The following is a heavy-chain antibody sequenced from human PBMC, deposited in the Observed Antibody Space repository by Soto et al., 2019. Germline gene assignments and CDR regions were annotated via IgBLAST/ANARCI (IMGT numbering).Heavy chain of an antibody. CDR2: INPNSGGT. D-gene: IGHD3-3*01. J-gene: IGHJ6*02. CDR3: ARDDLYYDFWSGPPEDGMDV. CDR1: GYTFTGYY. Sequence: ASEKVSWKASGYTFTGYYMHWVRQAPGQGLEWMGWINPNSGGTNYAQKFQGRVTMTRDTSISTAYMELSRLRSDDTAVYYSARDDLYYDFWSGPPEDGMDVWGQGTTVTVSS. V-gene: IGHV1-2*02.